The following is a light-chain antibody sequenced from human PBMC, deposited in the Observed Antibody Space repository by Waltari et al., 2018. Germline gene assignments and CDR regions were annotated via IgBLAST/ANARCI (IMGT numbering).Light chain of an antibody. CDR1: QSVSSSY. CDR2: AAS. Sequence: EIVLTQSPGTLSLSPGESATLPCRASQSVSSSYLAWYQQKPGQASRLLIYAASSRATGIPDRFSGSGSGTDFTLTISRLEPEDFAVYHCHQYGSSPLTFGGGTKVGIK. V-gene: IGKV3-20*01. CDR3: HQYGSSPLT. J-gene: IGKJ4*01.